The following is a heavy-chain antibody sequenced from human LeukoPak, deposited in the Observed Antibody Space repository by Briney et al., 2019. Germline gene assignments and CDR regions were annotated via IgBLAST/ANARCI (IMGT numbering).Heavy chain of an antibody. CDR1: GGSISRSSYY. Sequence: SETLSLTCTVSGGSISRSSYYWGWIRQPPGKGLEWIGSIHYTGSTYYNPSLKSRVTISVDTSKNQFSLKVSSVTAADTVVYYCARLYSGYDPPDYWGQGTLVTVSS. CDR2: IHYTGST. D-gene: IGHD5-12*01. V-gene: IGHV4-39*01. J-gene: IGHJ4*02. CDR3: ARLYSGYDPPDY.